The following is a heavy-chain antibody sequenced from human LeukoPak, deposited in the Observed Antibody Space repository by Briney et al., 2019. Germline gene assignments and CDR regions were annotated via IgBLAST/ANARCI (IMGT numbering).Heavy chain of an antibody. CDR3: VRGVEY. V-gene: IGHV3-48*01. CDR1: GFTFSSYS. J-gene: IGHJ4*02. D-gene: IGHD1-1*01. CDR2: ISTRTI. Sequence: GGSLRLSCAASGFTFSSYSMNWVRQAPGKGLEWVSYISTRTISYADSVKGRFTISRDNAKNSLYLQMNRLRVEDTAVYYCVRGVEYWGQGTLVTVSS.